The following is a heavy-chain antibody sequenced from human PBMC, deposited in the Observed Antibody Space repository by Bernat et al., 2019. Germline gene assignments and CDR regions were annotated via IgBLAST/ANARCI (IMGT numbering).Heavy chain of an antibody. CDR2: IKSKTDGGTT. D-gene: IGHD3-9*01. J-gene: IGHJ4*02. Sequence: EVQLVESGGGLVKPGGSLRLSCAASGFTFSNAWMSWVRQAPGKGLEWVGRIKSKTDGGTTDYAASVKGRFTISRDDSKNTLYLQMNSLKTEDTAVYYCTTVPVPYYDILTGYFFDYWGQGTLVTVSS. CDR1: GFTFSNAW. CDR3: TTVPVPYYDILTGYFFDY. V-gene: IGHV3-15*01.